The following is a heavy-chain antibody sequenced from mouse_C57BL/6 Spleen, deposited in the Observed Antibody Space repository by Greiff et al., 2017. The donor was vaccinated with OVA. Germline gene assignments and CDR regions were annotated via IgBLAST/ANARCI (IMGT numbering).Heavy chain of an antibody. J-gene: IGHJ4*01. D-gene: IGHD1-1*01. CDR2: FYPGSGSI. CDR3: ARDEGRTVVANCAMDY. CDR1: GYTFTEYT. V-gene: IGHV1-62-2*01. Sequence: VQLQQSGAELVKPGASVKLSCKASGYTFTEYTIHWVKQRPGQGLEWIGWFYPGSGSIKYNEKFKDKATLTADKSSSTVYMELSRLTSEDSAVYFCARDEGRTVVANCAMDYWGQGTSVTVSS.